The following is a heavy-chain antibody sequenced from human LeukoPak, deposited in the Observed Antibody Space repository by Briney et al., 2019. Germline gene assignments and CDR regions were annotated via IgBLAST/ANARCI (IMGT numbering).Heavy chain of an antibody. V-gene: IGHV3-53*04. CDR1: GFTVSSNY. CDR3: ARVSHYYDSSGYFDY. D-gene: IGHD3-22*01. J-gene: IGHJ4*02. CDR2: IYSGGST. Sequence: GGSLRLSCAASGFTVSSNYMSWVRQAPGKGLEWVSVIYSGGSTYYADSVKGRFTISRHNSKNTLYLQMNSLRAEDTAVYYCARVSHYYDSSGYFDYWGQGTLVTVSS.